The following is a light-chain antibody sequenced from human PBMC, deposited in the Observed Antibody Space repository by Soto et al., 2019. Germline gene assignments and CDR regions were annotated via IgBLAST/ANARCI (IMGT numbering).Light chain of an antibody. CDR2: AAS. J-gene: IGKJ4*01. CDR3: QKFNSVPT. Sequence: DVQLTQSPSSLSASVGDRVTITCRASQGISNYLTWYQQKPGKVPNLLIYAASTLQSVVPSRFSGSGSETDFTLTISRLQPEDVATHYDQKFNSVPTFGGGTKVEI. V-gene: IGKV1-27*01. CDR1: QGISNY.